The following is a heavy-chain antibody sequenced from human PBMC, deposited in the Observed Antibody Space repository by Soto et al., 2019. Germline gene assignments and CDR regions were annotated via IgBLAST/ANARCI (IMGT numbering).Heavy chain of an antibody. CDR3: AHRRDRITMIVVVHHAFDI. D-gene: IGHD3-22*01. CDR2: IYWNDDK. Sequence: QITLKESGPTLVKPTQTLTLTCTFSGFSLSTSGVGVGWIRQPPGKALEWLALIYWNDDKRYSPSLKSRLTITKDTSKNQVVLTMTNMDPVDTATYYCAHRRDRITMIVVVHHAFDIWGQGTMVTVSS. CDR1: GFSLSTSGVG. J-gene: IGHJ3*02. V-gene: IGHV2-5*01.